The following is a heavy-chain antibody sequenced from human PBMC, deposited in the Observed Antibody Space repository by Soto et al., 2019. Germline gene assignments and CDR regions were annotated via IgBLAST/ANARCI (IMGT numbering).Heavy chain of an antibody. D-gene: IGHD3-22*01. Sequence: QVQLVQSGAEVKKPGASVKVSCKASGYTFTSYGVTWVRQAPGQGLEWMGWISAYNGNTKYVQKLQGRVTMPTDTSTSTAYMELRSLRSDDTAVYYCARDLSVGLVDYWGQGTLVTVSS. CDR2: ISAYNGNT. J-gene: IGHJ4*02. V-gene: IGHV1-18*01. CDR3: ARDLSVGLVDY. CDR1: GYTFTSYG.